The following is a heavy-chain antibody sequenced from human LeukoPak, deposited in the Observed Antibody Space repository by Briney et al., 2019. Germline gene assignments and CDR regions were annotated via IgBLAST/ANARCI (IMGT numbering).Heavy chain of an antibody. CDR3: ARRFYDTSPRPFDI. CDR2: ISSSGSTI. Sequence: GGALRLSCAASGFSFSSYGMNWVRQAPGKGLEWVSYISSSGSTIYYADSVKGRFTISRDNAKNSLYLQMNSLRAEDTAVYYCARRFYDTSPRPFDIWGQGTMVTVSS. D-gene: IGHD3-22*01. CDR1: GFSFSSYG. V-gene: IGHV3-48*04. J-gene: IGHJ3*02.